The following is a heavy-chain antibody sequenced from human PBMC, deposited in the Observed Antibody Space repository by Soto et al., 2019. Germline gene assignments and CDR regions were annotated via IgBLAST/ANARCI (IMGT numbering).Heavy chain of an antibody. V-gene: IGHV3-30*18. Sequence: QVQLVESGGGVVQSGRSLRLSCAASGFTFSTSGMHWIRQAPGKGLEWVAMISHDGGATYYVDSVKGRFTISRDTDKNTLHLQMDRLRPEDTATYYCAKDWGSSGWYNWFDPWGQGILVTVSS. CDR3: AKDWGSSGWYNWFDP. J-gene: IGHJ5*02. D-gene: IGHD6-13*01. CDR1: GFTFSTSG. CDR2: ISHDGGAT.